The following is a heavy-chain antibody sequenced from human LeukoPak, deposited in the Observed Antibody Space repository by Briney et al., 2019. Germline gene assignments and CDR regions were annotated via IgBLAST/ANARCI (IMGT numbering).Heavy chain of an antibody. Sequence: GRSVRLSCAASGFVFTTYGMHWVRQAPGKGLEWVAVMWREGSDKYYADPVQGRFTISRDNSKNTLYLQMDSLRVEDTAVYYCARGRDLPAFDVWGQGTLVTVSS. D-gene: IGHD3-10*01. J-gene: IGHJ3*01. CDR3: ARGRDLPAFDV. CDR2: MWREGSDK. CDR1: GFVFTTYG. V-gene: IGHV3-33*01.